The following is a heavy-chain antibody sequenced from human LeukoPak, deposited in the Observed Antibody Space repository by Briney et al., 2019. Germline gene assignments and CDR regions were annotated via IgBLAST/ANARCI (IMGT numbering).Heavy chain of an antibody. Sequence: GGSLRLSCAASGFTFSADWMHWVRQAPGKGLVWVSRIYSDGSNTIYADSVKGRFTISRDNAKNTLYLQMHSLRAEDTAVYYCARDSRYTMDVWGQGTTVTVSS. CDR3: ARDSRYTMDV. V-gene: IGHV3-74*01. J-gene: IGHJ6*02. D-gene: IGHD3-16*02. CDR1: GFTFSADW. CDR2: IYSDGSNT.